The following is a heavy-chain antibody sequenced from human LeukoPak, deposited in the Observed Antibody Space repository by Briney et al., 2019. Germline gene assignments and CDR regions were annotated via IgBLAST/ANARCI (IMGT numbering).Heavy chain of an antibody. V-gene: IGHV3-11*01. Sequence: PGGSLRLSCEASGFNLSDYYMSWIRQAPGEGLEWVLSISGSGSTIYYADSLKGRFTISRDNAKNSMWLQMNSLRADDTAVYYCARAVRGYYYGLDVRGQGTTVTVSS. J-gene: IGHJ6*02. CDR1: GFNLSDYY. CDR2: ISGSGSTI. CDR3: ARAVRGYYYGLDV. D-gene: IGHD6-19*01.